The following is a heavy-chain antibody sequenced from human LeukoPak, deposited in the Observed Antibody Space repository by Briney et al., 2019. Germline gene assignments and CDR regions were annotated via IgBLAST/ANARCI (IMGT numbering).Heavy chain of an antibody. Sequence: ASVKVSCKASGYTFTSYDINWVRQATGQGLEWMGWMNTNSGNTGYAQKFQGRVTMTRNTSISTAYMELSSLRSEDTAVYYCATAAAGGYAGYYWGQGTLVTVSS. CDR1: GYTFTSYD. V-gene: IGHV1-8*01. D-gene: IGHD5-12*01. J-gene: IGHJ4*02. CDR2: MNTNSGNT. CDR3: ATAAAGGYAGYY.